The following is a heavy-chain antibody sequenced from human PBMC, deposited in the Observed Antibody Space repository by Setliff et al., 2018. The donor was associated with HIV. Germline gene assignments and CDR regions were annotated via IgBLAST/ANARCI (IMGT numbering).Heavy chain of an antibody. V-gene: IGHV3-7*01. Sequence: PGSLLKISCAASGVIFNNLWMHWVRQAPGKGLEWVANINQDGSEKYYVDSVKGRFTISRDNAKNTLYLEMSSLRAEDTATYYCTKDPTPVQLWFFSGYYSESWGQGTVVTVSS. D-gene: IGHD1-1*01. CDR1: GVIFNNLW. CDR3: TKDPTPVQLWFFSGYYSES. J-gene: IGHJ4*02. CDR2: INQDGSEK.